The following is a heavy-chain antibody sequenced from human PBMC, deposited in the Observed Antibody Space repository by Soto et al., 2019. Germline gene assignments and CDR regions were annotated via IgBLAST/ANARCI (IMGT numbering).Heavy chain of an antibody. CDR1: GGSFSGYY. V-gene: IGHV4-34*01. D-gene: IGHD2-2*01. J-gene: IGHJ6*03. CDR2: INHSGST. CDR3: ARVVREYQLLLGFRGVREGGSTGPYYYYMDV. Sequence: PSETLSLTCAVYGGSFSGYYWSWIRQPPGKGLEWIGEINHSGSTNCNPSLKSRVTISVDTSKNQFSLKLSSVTAADTAVYYCARVVREYQLLLGFRGVREGGSTGPYYYYMDVWGKGTTVTVSS.